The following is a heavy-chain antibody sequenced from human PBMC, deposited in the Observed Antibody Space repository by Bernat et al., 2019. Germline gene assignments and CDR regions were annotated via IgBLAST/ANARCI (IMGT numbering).Heavy chain of an antibody. Sequence: QVQLVQSGAEVKKPGASVKVSCKASGYTFTSYAMHWVRQAPGQRLEWMGWSNAGNGNTKYSQKFQGRVTITRDTSASTAYMELSSLRSEDTAVYYCARVSRRFGNGMDVWGQGTTVTVSS. CDR1: GYTFTSYA. CDR3: ARVSRRFGNGMDV. D-gene: IGHD3-10*01. CDR2: SNAGNGNT. J-gene: IGHJ6*02. V-gene: IGHV1-3*01.